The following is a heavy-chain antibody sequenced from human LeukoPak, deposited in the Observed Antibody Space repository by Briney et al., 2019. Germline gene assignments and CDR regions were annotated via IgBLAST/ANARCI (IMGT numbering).Heavy chain of an antibody. J-gene: IGHJ5*02. D-gene: IGHD2-2*02. CDR3: ARGRIVVVPAAISWFDP. CDR2: IYYSGST. Sequence: SETLSLTCAVYGGSFSGYYWSWIRQPPGKGLEWIGYIYYSGSTNYNPSLKSRVTISVDTSKNQFSLKLSSVTAADTAVYYCARGRIVVVPAAISWFDPWGQGTLVTVSS. CDR1: GGSFSGYY. V-gene: IGHV4-59*01.